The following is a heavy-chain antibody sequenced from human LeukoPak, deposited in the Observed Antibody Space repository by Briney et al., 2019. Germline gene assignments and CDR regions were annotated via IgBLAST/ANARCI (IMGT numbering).Heavy chain of an antibody. V-gene: IGHV4-4*07. J-gene: IGHJ4*02. CDR1: GCSISSYY. Sequence: SETLSLTCTVSGCSISSYYWSWIRQPAGKGPEWIGRIYTSGSTNYNPSLKSRVTMSVDTSKNQFSLKLSSVTAADTDVYYCARYRSSYYFDYWGQGTLVTVSS. CDR2: IYTSGST. CDR3: ARYRSSYYFDY. D-gene: IGHD6-13*01.